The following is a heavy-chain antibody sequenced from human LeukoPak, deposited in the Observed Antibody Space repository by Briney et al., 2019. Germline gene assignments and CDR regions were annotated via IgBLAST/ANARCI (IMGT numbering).Heavy chain of an antibody. CDR1: GYTFTSYD. Sequence: GASVKVSCKASGYTFTSYDINWVRQATGQGLEWMGWMNPNSGNTGYAQKFQGRVTMTRNTSISTAYMELSSLRSEDTAVYYCARGAPSQGYFDYWGQGTLVTVPS. J-gene: IGHJ4*02. CDR3: ARGAPSQGYFDY. CDR2: MNPNSGNT. V-gene: IGHV1-8*01.